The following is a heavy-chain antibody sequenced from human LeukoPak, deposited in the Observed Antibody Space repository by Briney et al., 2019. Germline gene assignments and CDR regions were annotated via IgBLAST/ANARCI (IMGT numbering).Heavy chain of an antibody. Sequence: PGASLRLSCAASGFTFSSYAMSWVRQAPGKGLEWVSAISGSGGSTYYADSVKGRFTNSRDNSKNTLYLQMNNLRAEDTAVYYCAKGRKGQYAYFDYWGQGTLVTVSS. V-gene: IGHV3-23*01. CDR3: AKGRKGQYAYFDY. CDR2: ISGSGGST. CDR1: GFTFSSYA. J-gene: IGHJ4*02.